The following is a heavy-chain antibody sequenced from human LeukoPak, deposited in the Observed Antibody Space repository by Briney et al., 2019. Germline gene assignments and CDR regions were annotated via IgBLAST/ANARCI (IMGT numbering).Heavy chain of an antibody. D-gene: IGHD6-19*01. CDR2: ISSSSSYI. CDR3: ARGSGGWLRMGAFDI. Sequence: GGSLRLSCAASGFTFSSYSMNWVRQAPGKGLEWVSSISSSSSYIYYADSVKGRFTISRDNAKNSLYLQMNSLRAEDTAVYYCARGSGGWLRMGAFDIWGQGTMVTVSS. V-gene: IGHV3-21*01. CDR1: GFTFSSYS. J-gene: IGHJ3*02.